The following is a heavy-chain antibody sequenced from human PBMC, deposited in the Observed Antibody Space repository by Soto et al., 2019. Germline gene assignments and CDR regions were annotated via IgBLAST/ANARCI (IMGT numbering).Heavy chain of an antibody. CDR2: LIPIFGAA. CDR1: GGTFTNYV. Sequence: QVQLVQSGAEVRKPGSSVKVSCKISGGTFTNYVISWLRQAPGQGLEWMGGLIPIFGAANLAQKFQGRVTITADEYTSTVNMEVSSLTSEDTAVYYCARGRSSPNFDPWGQGTLVTVSS. D-gene: IGHD6-6*01. V-gene: IGHV1-69*01. CDR3: ARGRSSPNFDP. J-gene: IGHJ5*02.